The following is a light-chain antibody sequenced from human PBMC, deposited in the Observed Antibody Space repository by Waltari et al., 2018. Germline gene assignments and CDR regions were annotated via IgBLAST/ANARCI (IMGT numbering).Light chain of an antibody. CDR3: SSYSSTTTRVI. J-gene: IGLJ2*01. CDR2: GFS. V-gene: IGLV2-14*01. Sequence: QSALTQPASVSGSPGQSITISCTGSSTDIGGYFFVSWYQQHPGTAPNLIIYGFSNRPSGVSDRFSGSKSDNTASLTISGLQTEDEADYYCSSYSSTTTRVIFGGGTRLTVL. CDR1: STDIGGYFF.